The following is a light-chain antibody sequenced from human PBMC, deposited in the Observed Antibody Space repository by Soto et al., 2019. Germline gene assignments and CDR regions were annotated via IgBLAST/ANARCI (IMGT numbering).Light chain of an antibody. CDR2: EVS. V-gene: IGLV2-8*01. J-gene: IGLJ1*01. CDR3: CSYAGSNNYV. Sequence: QSALTQPPSASGSPGQSVTISCTGTSSDVGGYKYVSWFQQHPGKAPKLMICEVSKRPSGVPDRCSGSRSGNTASLTVSGLHAEDEADYYCCSYAGSNNYVFGTATKLTVL. CDR1: SSDVGGYKY.